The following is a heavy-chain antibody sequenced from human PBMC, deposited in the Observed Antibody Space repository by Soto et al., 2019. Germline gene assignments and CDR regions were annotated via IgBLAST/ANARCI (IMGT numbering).Heavy chain of an antibody. CDR3: ARPVVSDAFDI. J-gene: IGHJ3*02. Sequence: GEALKVSCKGSGYSFTSYWIGWVRQMPGKGLEWMGIIYPGDSDTRYSPSFQGQVTISADKSISTAYLQWSSLKASDTAMYYCARPVVSDAFDIWGQGTMVTVSS. D-gene: IGHD2-8*02. CDR1: GYSFTSYW. V-gene: IGHV5-51*01. CDR2: IYPGDSDT.